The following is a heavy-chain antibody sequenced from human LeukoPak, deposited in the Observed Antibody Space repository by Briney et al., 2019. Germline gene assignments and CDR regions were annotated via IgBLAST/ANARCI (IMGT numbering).Heavy chain of an antibody. J-gene: IGHJ4*02. D-gene: IGHD3-9*01. CDR1: GFMFSNYG. CDR3: ARDDIDY. V-gene: IGHV1-18*04. CDR2: ISGPNGDT. Sequence: ASVKVSCTASGFMFSNYGIIWVRQAPGQGFEWLGWISGPNGDTYYTRRFQGRFTMTPDTSTSTAYLELRSLRSDDTAVYYCARDDIDYWGQGTLVTVSS.